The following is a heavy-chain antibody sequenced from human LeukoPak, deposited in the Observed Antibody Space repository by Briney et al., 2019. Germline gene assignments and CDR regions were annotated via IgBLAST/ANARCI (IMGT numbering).Heavy chain of an antibody. CDR3: AKGAYDYIEMGYFDY. D-gene: IGHD5-12*01. J-gene: IGHJ4*02. CDR1: GFTFSSYA. CDR2: IIASSGST. Sequence: GGSLRLSCAASGFTFSSYAMSWVRQAPGKGLEWVSLIIASSGSTFNADSVKGRFTISRDNSKNTLYLQMNSLRAEDTAVYYCAKGAYDYIEMGYFDYWGQGTLVTVSS. V-gene: IGHV3-23*01.